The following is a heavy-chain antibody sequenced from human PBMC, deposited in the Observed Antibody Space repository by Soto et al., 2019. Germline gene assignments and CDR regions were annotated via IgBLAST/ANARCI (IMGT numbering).Heavy chain of an antibody. CDR2: FDPEDGET. CDR3: ATALFHLLVFDY. CDR1: GYTLTELS. V-gene: IGHV1-24*01. J-gene: IGHJ4*02. D-gene: IGHD6-13*01. Sequence: GASVKVSCKVSGYTLTELSIHWVRQAPREGLEWMGGFDPEDGETIYAQKFQGRVTMTEDTSTDTAYMELSSLRSEDTAVYYCATALFHLLVFDYWGQGTRVTVSS.